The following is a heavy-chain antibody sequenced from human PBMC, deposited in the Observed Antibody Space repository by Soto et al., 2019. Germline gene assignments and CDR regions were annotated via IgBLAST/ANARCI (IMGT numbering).Heavy chain of an antibody. V-gene: IGHV4-59*01. CDR3: ASVHLGELSFDY. CDR2: IYYSGST. Sequence: SETLALTCTVSGGSISRYYWSWIRQPPGKGLEWIGYIYYSGSTNYNPSLKSRVTISVDTSKNQFSLKLGSVTAADTAVYYCASVHLGELSFDYWGQGTLVTVSS. CDR1: GGSISRYY. D-gene: IGHD3-16*02. J-gene: IGHJ4*02.